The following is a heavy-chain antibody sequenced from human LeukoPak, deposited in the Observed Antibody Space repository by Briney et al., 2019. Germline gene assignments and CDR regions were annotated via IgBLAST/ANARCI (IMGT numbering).Heavy chain of an antibody. CDR2: ISGSGGST. CDR3: ARSLRVRGVPDYMDV. D-gene: IGHD3-10*01. J-gene: IGHJ6*03. Sequence: GGSLRLSCAASGFTFSSYGMSWVRQAPGKGLEWVSAISGSGGSTYYADSVKGRFTISKDNSENMLYLQMNSLRAEDTAVYYCARSLRVRGVPDYMDVWGKGTTVTISS. CDR1: GFTFSSYG. V-gene: IGHV3-23*01.